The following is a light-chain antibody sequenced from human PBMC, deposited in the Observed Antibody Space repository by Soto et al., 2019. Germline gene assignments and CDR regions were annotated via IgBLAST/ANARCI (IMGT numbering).Light chain of an antibody. V-gene: IGKV3-20*01. J-gene: IGKJ1*01. CDR3: HQYDSWT. CDR1: QSFNSIS. Sequence: ENVFTQSPGTLSLSKGERATLSCRASQSFNSISLAWYQQKPGQAPRLLISGASSRATGIPDRFSGSGSGTDFTLTIRRLEPEDFAVYYCHQYDSWTFGQGTKVDIK. CDR2: GAS.